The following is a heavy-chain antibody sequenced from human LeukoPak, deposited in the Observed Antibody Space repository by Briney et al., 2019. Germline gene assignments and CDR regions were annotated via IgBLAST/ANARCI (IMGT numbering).Heavy chain of an antibody. CDR2: IIPIFGTA. D-gene: IGHD3-3*01. V-gene: IGHV1-69*13. CDR1: GGTFSSYA. Sequence: SVNVSCKASGGTFSSYAISWVRQAPGQGLEWMGGIIPIFGTANYAQKFQGRVTITADESTSTAYMELSSLRSEDTAVYYCARFKIFTPYYFDYWGQGTLVTVSS. CDR3: ARFKIFTPYYFDY. J-gene: IGHJ4*02.